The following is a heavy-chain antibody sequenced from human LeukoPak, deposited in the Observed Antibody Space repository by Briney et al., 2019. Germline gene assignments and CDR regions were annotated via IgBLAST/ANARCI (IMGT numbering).Heavy chain of an antibody. CDR3: ARTLNTGELGYYGMDV. D-gene: IGHD3-10*01. V-gene: IGHV4-59*01. CDR2: IYYSGST. Sequence: PSETLSLTCTVSGGSISNYYWSWIRQPPGKGLEWIGYIYYSGSTNYNPSLKSRVTISVDTSKNQFSLKLSSVTAADTAVYYCARTLNTGELGYYGMDVWGQGTTVTVSS. CDR1: GGSISNYY. J-gene: IGHJ6*02.